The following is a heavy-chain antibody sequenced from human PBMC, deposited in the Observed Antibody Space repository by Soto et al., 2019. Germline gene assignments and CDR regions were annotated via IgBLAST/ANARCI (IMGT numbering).Heavy chain of an antibody. V-gene: IGHV3-30-3*01. CDR3: ARAPYNWNDAYGMDV. D-gene: IGHD1-1*01. Sequence: QVQLVESGGGVVQPGRSLRLSCAASGFTFSSYAMHWVRQAPGKGLEWVAVISYDGSNKYYADSVKGRFTISRDNSKNTLELQMNSLRAEDTAVYYCARAPYNWNDAYGMDVWGQGTTVTVSS. CDR2: ISYDGSNK. CDR1: GFTFSSYA. J-gene: IGHJ6*02.